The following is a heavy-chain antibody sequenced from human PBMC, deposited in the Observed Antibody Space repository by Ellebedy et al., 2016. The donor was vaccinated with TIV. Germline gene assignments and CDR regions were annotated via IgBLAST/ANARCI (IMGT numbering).Heavy chain of an antibody. CDR2: INHSGST. CDR3: ARILGYVGWFDP. D-gene: IGHD5-12*01. CDR1: GGSFSGYY. V-gene: IGHV4-34*01. J-gene: IGHJ5*02. Sequence: GSLRLXXAVYGGSFSGYYWSWIRQPPGKGLEWIGEINHSGSTNYNPSLKSRVTISVDTSKNQFSLKLSSVTAADTAVYYCARILGYVGWFDPWGQGTLVTVSS.